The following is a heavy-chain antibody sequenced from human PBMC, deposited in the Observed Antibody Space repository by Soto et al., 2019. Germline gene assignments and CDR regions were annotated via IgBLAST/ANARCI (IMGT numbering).Heavy chain of an antibody. CDR3: ARGGGPYVWFNEF. CDR1: GGLFSSFA. V-gene: IGHV1-69*01. Sequence: QAQLVQSGPEMKKPGSSVKVSCKDSGGLFSSFAISWVRQAPGQGLEWLGGIIPVFGTTNYAEKFHGRVTITADGSTNTAYMELSGLRSGDTAIYYCARGGGPYVWFNEFWGQGTLVTVSS. J-gene: IGHJ4*02. D-gene: IGHD3-16*01. CDR2: IIPVFGTT.